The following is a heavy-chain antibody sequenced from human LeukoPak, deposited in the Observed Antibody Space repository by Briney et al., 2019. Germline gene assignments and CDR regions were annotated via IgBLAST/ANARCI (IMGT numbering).Heavy chain of an antibody. CDR2: IYHSGST. D-gene: IGHD3-22*01. V-gene: IGHV4-4*02. J-gene: IGHJ4*02. Sequence: SGTLSLTCAVSGDSISSSNWYSWVRQTQGKGLEWIGEIYHSGSTNYSPSLKSRVTISVDKSKNQFSLKLNSVTAAGTAVYYCASAYYDTTGYYYALGYWGQGTLVTVSS. CDR3: ASAYYDTTGYYYALGY. CDR1: GDSISSSNW.